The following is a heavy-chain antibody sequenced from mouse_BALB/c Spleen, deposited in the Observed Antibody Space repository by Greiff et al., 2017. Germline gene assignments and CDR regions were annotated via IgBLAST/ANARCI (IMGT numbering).Heavy chain of an antibody. CDR3: TRDYDGAMDY. D-gene: IGHD1-1*01. Sequence: VHVKQSGAELVRPGASVKMSCKASGYTFTSYWMHWVKQRPGQGLEWIGAIYPGNSDTSYNQKFKGKAKLTAVTSTSTAYMELSSLTNEDSAVYYCTRDYDGAMDYWGQGTSVTVSS. CDR1: GYTFTSYW. V-gene: IGHV1-5*01. CDR2: IYPGNSDT. J-gene: IGHJ4*01.